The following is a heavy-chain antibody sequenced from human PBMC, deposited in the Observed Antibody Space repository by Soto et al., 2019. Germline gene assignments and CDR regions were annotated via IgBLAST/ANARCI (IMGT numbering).Heavy chain of an antibody. CDR3: AKDSPAAGSTPFDY. D-gene: IGHD6-13*01. Sequence: QVQLVESGGGVVQPGRSLRLSCAASGFTFSSYGMHWVRQAPGKGLEWVAVISYDGSNKYYADSVKGRFTISRDNSKNTLYLQMNSLRAEDTAVYYCAKDSPAAGSTPFDYWGQGTLVTVSS. J-gene: IGHJ4*02. V-gene: IGHV3-30*18. CDR1: GFTFSSYG. CDR2: ISYDGSNK.